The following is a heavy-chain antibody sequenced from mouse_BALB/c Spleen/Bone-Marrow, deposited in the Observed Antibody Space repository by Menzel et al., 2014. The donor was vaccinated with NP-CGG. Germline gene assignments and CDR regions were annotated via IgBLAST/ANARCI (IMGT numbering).Heavy chain of an antibody. D-gene: IGHD2-4*01. V-gene: IGHV3-8*02. J-gene: IGHJ3*01. Sequence: VQLQQSGPSLVKPSQTLSLTCSVTGDSIASGYWNWIRKFPGNKLEYMGYISYSGSTYYNPSLKSRISITRDTSKNXYYLQLNSVTTEDTATYYCARPSYDYDLAWFAYWGQGTLVTVSA. CDR2: ISYSGST. CDR1: GDSIASGY. CDR3: ARPSYDYDLAWFAY.